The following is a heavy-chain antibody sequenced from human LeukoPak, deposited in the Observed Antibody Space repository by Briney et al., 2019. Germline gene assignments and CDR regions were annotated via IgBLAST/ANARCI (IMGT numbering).Heavy chain of an antibody. V-gene: IGHV3-30*02. J-gene: IGHJ2*01. CDR2: IRYDGSNK. CDR1: GFTFSSYG. D-gene: IGHD6-13*01. Sequence: PGGSLRLSCAASGFTFSSYGMYWVRQAPGKGLEWVAFIRYDGSNKYYADSVKGRFTISRDNSKNTLYLQMNSLRAEDTAVYYCAKDIPGIAAAGTSWGYFDLWGRGTLVTVSS. CDR3: AKDIPGIAAAGTSWGYFDL.